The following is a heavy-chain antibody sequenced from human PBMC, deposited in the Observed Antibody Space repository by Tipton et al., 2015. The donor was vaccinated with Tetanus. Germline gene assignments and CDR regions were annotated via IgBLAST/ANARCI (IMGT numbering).Heavy chain of an antibody. CDR1: GFIFSDYY. CDR3: ARAAGFLGLTHDF. V-gene: IGHV4-30-4*01. CDR2: IYQTGTT. Sequence: LRLSCAASGFIFSDYYMSWIRKPPGKDLEWIGYIYQTGTTYYNPSLKGRVTISMDRSNTQFSLRLDSLTAADTAVYYCARAAGFLGLTHDFWGRGTLVSVSS. J-gene: IGHJ4*02. D-gene: IGHD2/OR15-2a*01.